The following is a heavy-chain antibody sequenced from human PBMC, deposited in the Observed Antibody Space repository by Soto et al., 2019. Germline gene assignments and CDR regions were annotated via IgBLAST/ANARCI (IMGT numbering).Heavy chain of an antibody. CDR1: GYTFTSYA. CDR2: INAGNGST. V-gene: IGHV1-3*01. J-gene: IGHJ4*02. CDR3: ARGLPLAADY. Sequence: ASVKVSCKASGYTFTSYAMHWVRQAPGQRLEWMGWINAGNGSTKYSQKFQGRVTITRDTSASTAYMELSSLRSEDTAVYYCARGLPLAADYWGQGTLVTV.